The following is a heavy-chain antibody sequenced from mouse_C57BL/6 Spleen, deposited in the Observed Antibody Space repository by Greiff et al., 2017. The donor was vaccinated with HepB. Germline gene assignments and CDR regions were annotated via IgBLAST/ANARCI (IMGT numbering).Heavy chain of an antibody. Sequence: VKLQQPGAELVRPGTSVKLSCKASGYTFTSYWMHWVKQRPGQGLEWIGVIDPSDSYTNYNQKFKGKATLTVDTSSSTAYMQLSSLTSEDSAVYYCARARGHYYGSSSFDDWGQGTTLTVSS. D-gene: IGHD1-1*01. J-gene: IGHJ2*01. CDR3: ARARGHYYGSSSFDD. CDR1: GYTFTSYW. V-gene: IGHV1-59*01. CDR2: IDPSDSYT.